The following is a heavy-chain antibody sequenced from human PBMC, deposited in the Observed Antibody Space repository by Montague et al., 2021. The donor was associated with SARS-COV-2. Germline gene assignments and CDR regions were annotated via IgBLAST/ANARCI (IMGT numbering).Heavy chain of an antibody. D-gene: IGHD1-26*01. V-gene: IGHV2-5*02. J-gene: IGHJ3*02. CDR2: IHWDDDK. Sequence: PALVKPTQALTLTCTFSGFSLSTSGVGVGWIRQPPGKALEWLALIHWDDDKRYSPSLKSRLTITKDTSKNQVVLTMTNMDPVDTATYYCAHRRGLLLSDAFDXWGQGTMVTVSS. CDR3: AHRRGLLLSDAFDX. CDR1: GFSLSTSGVG.